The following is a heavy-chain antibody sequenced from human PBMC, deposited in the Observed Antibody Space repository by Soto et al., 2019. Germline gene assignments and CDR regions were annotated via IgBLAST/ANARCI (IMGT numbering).Heavy chain of an antibody. Sequence: PPPTLSLACALSGASVSSNSAAWNWIRQSPSRGLEWLGRTYYRSKWYNDYAVSVKSRITIYPDTSKNKFSLQLNSVTPEDTAVYYCASGRDVTGAFCAYFDYWGRGILVTVSS. CDR3: ASGRDVTGAFCAYFDY. CDR1: GASVSSNSAA. V-gene: IGHV6-1*01. CDR2: TYYRSKWYN. D-gene: IGHD2-21*01. J-gene: IGHJ4*02.